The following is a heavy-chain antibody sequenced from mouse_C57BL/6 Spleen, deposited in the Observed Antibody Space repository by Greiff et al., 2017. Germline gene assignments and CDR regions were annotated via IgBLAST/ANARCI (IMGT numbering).Heavy chain of an antibody. Sequence: EVQLQESGGGLVKPGGSLKLSCAASGFTFSDYGMHWVRQAPEKGLEWVAYISSGSSTIYYADTVKGRFTISRDNAKNTLFLQMTSLRSEDTAMYYCAKLYYGSRDWYFDVWGTGTTVTVSS. J-gene: IGHJ1*03. V-gene: IGHV5-17*01. CDR2: ISSGSSTI. D-gene: IGHD1-1*01. CDR3: AKLYYGSRDWYFDV. CDR1: GFTFSDYG.